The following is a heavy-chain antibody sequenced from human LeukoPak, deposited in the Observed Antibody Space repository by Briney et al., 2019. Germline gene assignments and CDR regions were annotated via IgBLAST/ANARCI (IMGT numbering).Heavy chain of an antibody. V-gene: IGHV4-59*11. J-gene: IGHJ4*02. CDR2: IYYSGST. CDR3: ARVLIVGAIYFDY. CDR1: GGSISGHY. D-gene: IGHD1-26*01. Sequence: SETLSLTCTVSGGSISGHYWSWLRQPPGKGLEWIGYIYYSGSTNYNPSLKSRVTISVDTSKNQFSLKLSSVTAADTAVYYCARVLIVGAIYFDYWGQGTLVTVSS.